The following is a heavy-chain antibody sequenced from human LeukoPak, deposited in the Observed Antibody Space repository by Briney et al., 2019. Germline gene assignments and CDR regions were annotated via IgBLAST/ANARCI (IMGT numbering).Heavy chain of an antibody. V-gene: IGHV4-30-4*01. CDR2: IYYSGST. D-gene: IGHD5-12*01. CDR3: ARVTSGYDLHYFDY. Sequence: SETLSLTCTVSGGSISSGDYYWSWIRQPPGKGLEWIGYIYYSGSTYYNPSLKSRVTISVDTSKNQFSLKLSSVTAADTAVYYCARVTSGYDLHYFDYWGQGTLVIVSS. CDR1: GGSISSGDYY. J-gene: IGHJ4*02.